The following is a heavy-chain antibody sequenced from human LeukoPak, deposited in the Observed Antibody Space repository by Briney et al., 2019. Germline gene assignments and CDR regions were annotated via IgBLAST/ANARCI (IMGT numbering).Heavy chain of an antibody. J-gene: IGHJ4*02. CDR3: AREPIGYCTNGVCYTFDY. CDR1: GESFSGYY. Sequence: SETLSLTCAVYGESFSGYYWSWIRQPPGKGLEWIGEINHSGSTNYNPSLKSRVTISVDTSKNQFSLKLSSVTAADTAVYYCAREPIGYCTNGVCYTFDYWGQGTLVTVSS. CDR2: INHSGST. V-gene: IGHV4-34*01. D-gene: IGHD2-8*01.